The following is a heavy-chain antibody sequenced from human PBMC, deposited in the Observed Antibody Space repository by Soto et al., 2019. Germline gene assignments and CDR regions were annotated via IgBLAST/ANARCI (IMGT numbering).Heavy chain of an antibody. J-gene: IGHJ3*01. CDR2: VSSSSSHI. CDR1: GFTFSRYS. CDR3: WIGIADSAVVLPAADEV. D-gene: IGHD2-2*01. Sequence: GGSLRLSCAASGFTFSRYSMNWVRQAPGKGLEWVSSVSSSSSHIYYADSVKGRFTISGDNADNSLYMQMNSLRADDTAVYFSWIGIADSAVVLPAADEVWREGTRDT. V-gene: IGHV3-21*01.